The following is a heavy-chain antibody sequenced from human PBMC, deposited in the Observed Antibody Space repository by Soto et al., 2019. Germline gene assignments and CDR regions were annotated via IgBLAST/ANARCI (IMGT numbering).Heavy chain of an antibody. CDR2: ISNGGGT. CDR3: ARDELGGASDFWP. J-gene: IGHJ4*02. D-gene: IGHD3-3*01. CDR1: GFSVTNYF. Sequence: EVQLVESGGGLVQPGGSLRLSCAASGFSVTNYFMTWVRQAPGKGLEWVSVISNGGGTYYADSVKGGFTISRDNSKNTLYLQMSTLRAEATPLYYCARDELGGASDFWPGGRGTLVTVSS. V-gene: IGHV3-66*01.